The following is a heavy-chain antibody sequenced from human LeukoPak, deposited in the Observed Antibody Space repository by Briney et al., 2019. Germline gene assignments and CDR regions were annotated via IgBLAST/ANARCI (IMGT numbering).Heavy chain of an antibody. J-gene: IGHJ4*02. Sequence: GGSLRLSCAASGFTFSSYAMSWVRQAPGKGLEWVSAISGSGGSTYYADSVKGRFAISRDNSKNTPYLQMNSLRAEDTAVYYCAKVRWELLLGYWGQGTLVTVSS. CDR3: AKVRWELLLGY. CDR2: ISGSGGST. V-gene: IGHV3-23*01. D-gene: IGHD1-26*01. CDR1: GFTFSSYA.